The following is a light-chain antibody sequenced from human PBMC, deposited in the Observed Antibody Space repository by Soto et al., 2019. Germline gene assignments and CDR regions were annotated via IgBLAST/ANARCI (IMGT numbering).Light chain of an antibody. V-gene: IGKV1-13*02. J-gene: IGKJ3*01. CDR3: QQFNSYPIFT. CDR1: QGISSA. CDR2: DAS. Sequence: AIQLTQSPSSLSASVGDRVTITCPASQGISSALAWYQQKPGKAPKLLIYDASSLESGVPSRFSGSGSGTDLTLIISSLQPEDFATYFCQQFNSYPIFTFGPGTKVDIK.